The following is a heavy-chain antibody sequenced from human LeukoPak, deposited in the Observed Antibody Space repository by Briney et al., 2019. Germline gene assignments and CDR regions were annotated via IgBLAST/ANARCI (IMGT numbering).Heavy chain of an antibody. CDR3: ARAGVGNLLLPGYYYMDV. Sequence: ASVKVSCKASGYTFTGYSMHWVRQAPGQGLEWVGWINPNSGGTNYAQKFQGRVTMTRDTSISTAYKELSRLRSDDTAVYYCARAGVGNLLLPGYYYMDVGGKGTTVTVSS. CDR2: INPNSGGT. CDR1: GYTFTGYS. D-gene: IGHD2-15*01. V-gene: IGHV1-2*02. J-gene: IGHJ6*03.